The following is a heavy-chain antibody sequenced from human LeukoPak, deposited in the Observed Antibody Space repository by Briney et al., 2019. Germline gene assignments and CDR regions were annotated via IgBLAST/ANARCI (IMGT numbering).Heavy chain of an antibody. J-gene: IGHJ3*02. Sequence: GGSLRLSCAASGFTFNSYNMNWVRQAPGKGLEWVSSITSSSNYMYYADSVKGRFTISRDNAKNSLYLQMSSLRAEDTAVYYCARAHERVVDAFDIWGQGTMVTVSS. V-gene: IGHV3-21*01. CDR2: ITSSSNYM. CDR3: ARAHERVVDAFDI. CDR1: GFTFNSYN. D-gene: IGHD6-25*01.